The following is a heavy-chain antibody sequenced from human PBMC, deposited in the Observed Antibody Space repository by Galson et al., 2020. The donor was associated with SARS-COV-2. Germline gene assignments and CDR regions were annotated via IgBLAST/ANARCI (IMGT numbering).Heavy chain of an antibody. CDR2: ISSSSSYI. V-gene: IGHV3-21*01. CDR1: GFTFSSYS. D-gene: IGHD3-22*01. J-gene: IGHJ4*01. Sequence: KIGESLKISCAASGFTFSSYSMNWVRQAPGKGLEWVSSISSSSSYIYYADSVKGRFTISRDNAKNSLYLQMNSLRAEDTAVYYCARELDPDPYYDSSGYHGFDYWGQEPWSPSPQ. CDR3: ARELDPDPYYDSSGYHGFDY.